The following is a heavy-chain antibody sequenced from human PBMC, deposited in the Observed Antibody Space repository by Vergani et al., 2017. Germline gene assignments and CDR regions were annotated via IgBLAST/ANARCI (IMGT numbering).Heavy chain of an antibody. CDR2: IIPIFGTA. Sequence: QVQLVQSGAEVKKPGSSVKVSCKASGGTFSSYAISWVRQAPGQGLEWMGGIIPIFGTANYAQKFQGRVTITADESTSTAYMELSSLRSEDTAVYYCAKDRCTTTSCRQYYYYYMDVWGKGTTVTVSS. CDR1: GGTFSSYA. J-gene: IGHJ6*03. V-gene: IGHV1-69*01. D-gene: IGHD2-2*01. CDR3: AKDRCTTTSCRQYYYYYMDV.